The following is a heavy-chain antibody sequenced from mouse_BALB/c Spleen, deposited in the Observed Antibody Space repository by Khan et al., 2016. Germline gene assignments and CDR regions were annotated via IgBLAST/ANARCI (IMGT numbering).Heavy chain of an antibody. CDR3: AIYGNYEGFAY. V-gene: IGHV3-6*02. CDR2: ISYDGSN. J-gene: IGHJ3*01. D-gene: IGHD2-1*01. CDR1: GYSITSGYY. Sequence: EVKLLESGPGLVKPSQSLSLTCSVTGYSITSGYYWNWIRQFPGNKLEWMGYISYDGSNNYNPSLKNRISITRDTSKNQFFLKLNSVTTEDTATXYCAIYGNYEGFAYWGQGTLVTVSA.